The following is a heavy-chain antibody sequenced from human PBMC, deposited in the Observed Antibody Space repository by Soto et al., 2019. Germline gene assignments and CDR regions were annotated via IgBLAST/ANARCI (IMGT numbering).Heavy chain of an antibody. D-gene: IGHD5-12*01. CDR3: AKAPVATTARYYYYGMDV. CDR2: ISGSGGST. V-gene: IGHV3-23*01. CDR1: GFTFSSYA. Sequence: EVQLLESGGGLVQPGGSPRLSCAASGFTFSSYAMSWVRQAPGKGLEWVSAISGSGGSTYYADSVKGRFTISRDNSKNTLYLQMNSLRAEDTAVYYCAKAPVATTARYYYYGMDVWGQGTTVTVSS. J-gene: IGHJ6*02.